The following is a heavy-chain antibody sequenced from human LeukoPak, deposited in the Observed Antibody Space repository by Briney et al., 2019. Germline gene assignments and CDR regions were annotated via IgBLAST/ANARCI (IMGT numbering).Heavy chain of an antibody. CDR1: EFTFSSYA. D-gene: IGHD3-10*01. CDR3: AKDQLLWFGDMDV. V-gene: IGHV3-23*01. Sequence: GGSLRLSCAASEFTFSSYAMTWVRQAPGKGLEWVSSISGSGVSTYYADSVKGRFSISRDNSKNTLYLQMNSLRAEDTAVYYCAKDQLLWFGDMDVWGKGTTVTISS. CDR2: ISGSGVST. J-gene: IGHJ6*03.